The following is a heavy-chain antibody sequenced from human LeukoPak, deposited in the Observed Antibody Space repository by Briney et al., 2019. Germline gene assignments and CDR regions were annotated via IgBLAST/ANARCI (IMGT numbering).Heavy chain of an antibody. Sequence: SQTLSLTCAVYGESLNSYYWSWIRQPPGKGVGWIGEIYESGSTEYNPSLKSRVTISMVPSKQQFSLSLTSVTAADTAVYYCARGAWATRLGSWGLGTPVIVSS. V-gene: IGHV4-34*01. D-gene: IGHD2-15*01. J-gene: IGHJ4*02. CDR2: IYESGST. CDR3: ARGAWATRLGS. CDR1: GESLNSYY.